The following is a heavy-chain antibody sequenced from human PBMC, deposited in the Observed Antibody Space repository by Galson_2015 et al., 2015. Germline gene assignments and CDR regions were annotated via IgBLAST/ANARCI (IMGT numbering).Heavy chain of an antibody. Sequence: SLRLSCAASGFTFSSYEMNWVRQAPGKGLEWVSYISSSGSTIYYADSVKGRFTISRDNAKNSLYLQMNSLRAEDTAVYYCARGGDYGDSHDAFDIWGQGTIVTVSS. V-gene: IGHV3-48*03. CDR2: ISSSGSTI. CDR1: GFTFSSYE. D-gene: IGHD4-17*01. J-gene: IGHJ3*02. CDR3: ARGGDYGDSHDAFDI.